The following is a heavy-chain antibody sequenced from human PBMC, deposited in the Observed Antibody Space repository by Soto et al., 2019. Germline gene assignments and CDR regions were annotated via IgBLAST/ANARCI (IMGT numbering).Heavy chain of an antibody. CDR1: GFTFSSYA. D-gene: IGHD6-19*01. J-gene: IGHJ5*02. CDR2: ISGSGGST. Sequence: PGGSLRLSCAASGFTFSSYAMSWVRQAPGKGLQWVSAISGSGGSTYYADSVKGRFTISRDNSKNTLYLQMNSLRAEDTAVYYCAKGIAVALYNWFDPWGQGTLVTVSS. V-gene: IGHV3-23*01. CDR3: AKGIAVALYNWFDP.